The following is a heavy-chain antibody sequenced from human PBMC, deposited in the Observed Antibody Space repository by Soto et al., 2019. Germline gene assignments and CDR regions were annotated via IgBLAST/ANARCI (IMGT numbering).Heavy chain of an antibody. CDR3: AIGKYSGPRDGLDF. CDR1: GFNFPTFW. J-gene: IGHJ4*02. D-gene: IGHD6-19*01. Sequence: PGESLKISCKHSGFNFPTFWIAWVRQMPGKGLEWMGTIYPDDSDTRYSPSFQGQVTISADKSIQTAYLQWGSLKASDSALYYWAIGKYSGPRDGLDFRGRGTPVTVSS. CDR2: IYPDDSDT. V-gene: IGHV5-51*01.